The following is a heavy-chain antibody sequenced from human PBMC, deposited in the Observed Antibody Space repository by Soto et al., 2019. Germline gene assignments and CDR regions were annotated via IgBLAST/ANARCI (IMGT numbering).Heavy chain of an antibody. J-gene: IGHJ4*02. V-gene: IGHV3-15*01. D-gene: IGHD1-26*01. Sequence: GGSLRLSCAASGFTFSNAWMSWVRQAPGKGLEWVGRIKSKTDGGTTDYAAPVKGRFTISRDDSKNTLYLQMNSLKTEDTAVYYCTTELYGSWEIIDYWGQGTLVTVSS. CDR1: GFTFSNAW. CDR3: TTELYGSWEIIDY. CDR2: IKSKTDGGTT.